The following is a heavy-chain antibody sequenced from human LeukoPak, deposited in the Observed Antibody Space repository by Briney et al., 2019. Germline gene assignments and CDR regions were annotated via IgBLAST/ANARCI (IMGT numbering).Heavy chain of an antibody. CDR2: INPNSGGT. J-gene: IGHJ6*03. CDR1: GYTFTVYY. Sequence: GAAVKLSCRASGYTFTVYYMHWVRQAPGQGLGWMGWINPNSGGTNYAQKFQGRVTMTRDTSISTAYMELSRLRSDDTAVYYCARGGIAAAGTKIYYYYYMDVWGKGTTVTVSS. V-gene: IGHV1-2*02. CDR3: ARGGIAAAGTKIYYYYYMDV. D-gene: IGHD6-13*01.